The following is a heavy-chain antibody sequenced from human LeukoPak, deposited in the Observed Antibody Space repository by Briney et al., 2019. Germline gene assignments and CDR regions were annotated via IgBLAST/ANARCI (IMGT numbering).Heavy chain of an antibody. CDR2: INPNSGGT. V-gene: IGHV1-2*06. CDR3: ARLRYCSSTSCYAEMYYFDY. D-gene: IGHD2-2*01. CDR1: GYTFTGYY. Sequence: RASVKVSCKASGYTFTGYYMHWVRQAPGQGLEWMGRINPNSGGTNYAQKFQGRVTMTRDTSISTAYMELSRLRSDDTAVYYCARLRYCSSTSCYAEMYYFDYWGQGTLVTVSS. J-gene: IGHJ4*02.